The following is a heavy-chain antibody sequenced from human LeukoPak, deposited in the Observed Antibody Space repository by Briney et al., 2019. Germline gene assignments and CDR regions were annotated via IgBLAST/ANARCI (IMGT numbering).Heavy chain of an antibody. Sequence: GGSLRLSCAASGFTFSGSAMHWVRQASGKGLEWVGRIRSKANSYATAYAASVKGRFTISRDDSKNTAYLQMNSLKTEDTAVYYCTRPHVTGTTADIWGQGTMVTVSS. CDR1: GFTFSGSA. CDR3: TRPHVTGTTADI. CDR2: IRSKANSYAT. D-gene: IGHD1-7*01. V-gene: IGHV3-73*01. J-gene: IGHJ3*02.